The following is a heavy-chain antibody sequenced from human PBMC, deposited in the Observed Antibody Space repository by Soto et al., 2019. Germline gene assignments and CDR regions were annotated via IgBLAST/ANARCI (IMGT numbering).Heavy chain of an antibody. V-gene: IGHV1-69*13. D-gene: IGHD4-17*01. J-gene: IGHJ3*02. CDR1: GGTFSSYA. CDR3: ARGGDYGDVDAFDI. CDR2: IIPIFGTA. Sequence: SVKVSCKASGGTFSSYAISWVRQAPGQGLEWMGGIIPIFGTANYAQKFQGRVTITADESTSTAYMELSSLRSEDTAVYYCARGGDYGDVDAFDIWGQGTMVTVSS.